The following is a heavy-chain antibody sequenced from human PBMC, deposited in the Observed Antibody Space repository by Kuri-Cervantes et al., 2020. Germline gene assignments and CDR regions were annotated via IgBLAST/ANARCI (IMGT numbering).Heavy chain of an antibody. Sequence: SQTLSLTCAVYGGSFSGYYWSWIRQPPGKGLEWIGEINHSGSTNYNPSLKSRVTISVDTSKNQFSLKLTSATAADTAVYYCARTYYDSLTGDFHICDYWGQGTLVTVSS. CDR1: GGSFSGYY. CDR2: INHSGST. J-gene: IGHJ4*02. V-gene: IGHV4-34*01. D-gene: IGHD3-9*01. CDR3: ARTYYDSLTGDFHICDY.